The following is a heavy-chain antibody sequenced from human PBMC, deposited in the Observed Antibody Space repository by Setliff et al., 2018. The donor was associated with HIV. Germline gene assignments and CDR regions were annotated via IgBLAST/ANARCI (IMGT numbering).Heavy chain of an antibody. D-gene: IGHD4-17*01. Sequence: GASLRLSCAASRSTCSGCSVHWVRQAPGKGLEWVALISYDVSIRYYADSVKGRFTISRDRSKSTLYLQMNRLRTEDTAVYYCASSYGDYDAFHIWGQGTMVTVSS. CDR3: ASSYGDYDAFHI. V-gene: IGHV3-30*04. CDR2: ISYDVSIR. J-gene: IGHJ3*02. CDR1: RSTCSGCS.